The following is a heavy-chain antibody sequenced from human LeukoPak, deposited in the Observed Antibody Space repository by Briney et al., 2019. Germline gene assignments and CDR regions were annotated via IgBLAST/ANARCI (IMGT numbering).Heavy chain of an antibody. CDR2: ISGSGGST. J-gene: IGHJ4*02. CDR3: AKARNRQWLAHYYFDY. Sequence: GGSLRLSCAASGFTFSSYAMSWVRQAPGKGLEWVSAISGSGGSTYYADSLKGRFTISRDNSKNTLYLQMNSLRAEDTAVYYCAKARNRQWLAHYYFDYWGQGTLVTVSS. CDR1: GFTFSSYA. V-gene: IGHV3-23*01. D-gene: IGHD6-19*01.